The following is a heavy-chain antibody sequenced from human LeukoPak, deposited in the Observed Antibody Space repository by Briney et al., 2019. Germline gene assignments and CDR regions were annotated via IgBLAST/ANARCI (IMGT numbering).Heavy chain of an antibody. CDR1: GFTFSSYA. Sequence: GGSLRLSCAASGFTFSSYAMSWVRQAPGKGLEWVSAISGSGGSTYHADSVKGRLTISRDNSKNTLYLQMNSLRAEDTAVYYCASDSGYDPIDYWGQGTLVTVSS. CDR2: ISGSGGST. V-gene: IGHV3-23*01. CDR3: ASDSGYDPIDY. J-gene: IGHJ4*02. D-gene: IGHD5-12*01.